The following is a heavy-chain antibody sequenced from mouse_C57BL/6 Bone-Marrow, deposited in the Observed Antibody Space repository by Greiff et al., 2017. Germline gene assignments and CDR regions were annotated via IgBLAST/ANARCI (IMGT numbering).Heavy chain of an antibody. CDR1: GYTFTSYG. Sequence: QVQLQQSGAELARPGASVKLSCKASGYTFTSYGISWVKQRPGQGLEWIGEIYPRSGNTYYNEKFKGKATLTADKSSSTAYMELRSLTSEDSAVYFCAGDLRRGDFDYWGQGTTLTVSS. D-gene: IGHD2-12*01. J-gene: IGHJ2*01. CDR3: AGDLRRGDFDY. CDR2: IYPRSGNT. V-gene: IGHV1-81*01.